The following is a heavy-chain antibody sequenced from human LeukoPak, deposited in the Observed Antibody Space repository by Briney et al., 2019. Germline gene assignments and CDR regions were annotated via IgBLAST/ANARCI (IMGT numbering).Heavy chain of an antibody. CDR1: GGSISSGSYY. D-gene: IGHD1-26*01. J-gene: IGHJ3*02. CDR3: ASYRAGGASDI. CDR2: IYYGGNS. Sequence: SETLSLTCSVSGGSISSGSYYWAWIRQSPGKGLEWIASIYYGGNSYYNPSLKSRVTISIDTSKNQFSLKLSSVTAADTAVYYCASYRAGGASDIWGQGTMVTVSS. V-gene: IGHV4-39*07.